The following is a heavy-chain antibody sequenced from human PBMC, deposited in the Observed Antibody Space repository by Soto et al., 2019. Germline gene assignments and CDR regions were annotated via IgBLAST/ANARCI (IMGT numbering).Heavy chain of an antibody. Sequence: QVQLQQWGAGLLKPSETLSLTCAVYGGSFSPYYWTWIRQPPGTGLERTGEINHSGSTNYKPSLTRRVTISVDPSKNQSSLKLTSVTAEVTAVYYCARDKITGLFDSWGQGTLVTVSS. CDR2: INHSGST. J-gene: IGHJ4*02. D-gene: IGHD2-8*02. CDR3: ARDKITGLFDS. CDR1: GGSFSPYY. V-gene: IGHV4-34*01.